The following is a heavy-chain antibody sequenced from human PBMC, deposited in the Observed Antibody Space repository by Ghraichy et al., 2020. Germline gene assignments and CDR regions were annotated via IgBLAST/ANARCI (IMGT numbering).Heavy chain of an antibody. CDR1: GFTFSSYG. D-gene: IGHD3-3*01. CDR3: ARGYYDFWSGYYTFQGYFDY. J-gene: IGHJ4*02. CDR2: ISYDGSNK. Sequence: GGSLRLSCAASGFTFSSYGMHWVRQAPGKGLEWVAVISYDGSNKYYADSVKGRFTISRDNSKNTLYLQMNSLRAEDTAVYYCARGYYDFWSGYYTFQGYFDYWGQGTLVTVSS. V-gene: IGHV3-30*03.